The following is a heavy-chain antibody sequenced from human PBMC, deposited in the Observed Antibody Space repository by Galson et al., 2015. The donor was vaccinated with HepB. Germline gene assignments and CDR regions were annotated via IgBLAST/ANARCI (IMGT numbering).Heavy chain of an antibody. CDR2: IIPIFGTA. Sequence: SVKVSCKASGGTFSSYAISWVRQAPGQGLEWMGGIIPIFGTANYAQKFQGRVTITADKSTSTAYMELSSLRSEDTAAYYCARGAYCSSTSCRKGWFDPWGQGTLVTVSS. J-gene: IGHJ5*02. D-gene: IGHD2-2*01. CDR3: ARGAYCSSTSCRKGWFDP. V-gene: IGHV1-69*06. CDR1: GGTFSSYA.